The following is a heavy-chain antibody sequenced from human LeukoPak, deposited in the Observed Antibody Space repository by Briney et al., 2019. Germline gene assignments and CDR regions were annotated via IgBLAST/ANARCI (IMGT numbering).Heavy chain of an antibody. CDR2: IYYSGST. Sequence: SETLSLTCTVSGGSISSYYWSWIRQPPGKGLEWIGYIYYSGSTNYNPSLKSRVTISVDTSKNQFSLKLSSVTAADTAVYYCARAFYDSSAFDIRGQGTMVTVSS. CDR3: ARAFYDSSAFDI. D-gene: IGHD3-22*01. J-gene: IGHJ3*02. V-gene: IGHV4-59*08. CDR1: GGSISSYY.